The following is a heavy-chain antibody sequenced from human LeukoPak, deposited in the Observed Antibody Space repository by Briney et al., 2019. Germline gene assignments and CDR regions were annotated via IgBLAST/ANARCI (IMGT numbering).Heavy chain of an antibody. CDR2: IKRGGGGT. CDR1: GFTFSTYG. D-gene: IGHD2-15*01. Sequence: GGSLRLSCAASGFTFSTYGMSWVRQAPGKGLEWVSTIKRGGGGTYYADSVKGRFTISRDNAKNTLFLQMNSLRAEDTAVYYCARVRCSRNSCFPDYWGQGTLVTVSS. CDR3: ARVRCSRNSCFPDY. V-gene: IGHV3-23*01. J-gene: IGHJ4*02.